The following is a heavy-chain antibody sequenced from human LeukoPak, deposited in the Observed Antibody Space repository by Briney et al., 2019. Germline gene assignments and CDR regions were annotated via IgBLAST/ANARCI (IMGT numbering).Heavy chain of an antibody. CDR1: GFTFSSYW. CDR2: INSDGSST. D-gene: IGHD3-10*01. V-gene: IGHV3-74*01. CDR3: VKDMNPGGADV. J-gene: IGHJ6*02. Sequence: GGSLRLSCAASGFTFSSYWMHWARQAPGKGLVWVSRINSDGSSTSYADSVKGRFTVSRDSAKNSLYLQMNSLRPEDTALYYCVKDMNPGGADVWGQGTTVTVSS.